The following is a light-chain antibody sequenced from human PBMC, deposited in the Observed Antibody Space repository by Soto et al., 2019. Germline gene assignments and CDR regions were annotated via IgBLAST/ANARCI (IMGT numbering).Light chain of an antibody. Sequence: QSALTQPPSVSGSPGQSVTISCTGTSSDVGTYNRVSWYQQPPGTAPRLMIYEVSNRPSGVPDRFSGSKSGNTASLTISGLQPEDEADYYCSSYTSTTTFVIFGGGTQLTVL. CDR3: SSYTSTTTFVI. V-gene: IGLV2-18*02. CDR1: SSDVGTYNR. CDR2: EVS. J-gene: IGLJ2*01.